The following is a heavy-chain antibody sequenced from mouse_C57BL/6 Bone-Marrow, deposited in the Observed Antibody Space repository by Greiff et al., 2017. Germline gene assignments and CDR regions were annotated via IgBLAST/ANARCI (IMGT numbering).Heavy chain of an antibody. D-gene: IGHD1-1*01. CDR1: GFNITDDY. CDR2: IDPENGDT. V-gene: IGHV14-4*01. CDR3: TTYYYGSHWYFDG. Sequence: EVQLQQSGAELVRPGASVKLSCTASGFNITDDYMHWVKQRPEQGLEWIGWIDPENGDTEYASKFQGKATITADTSSNTAYLQLSSLTSEDTAVYYCTTYYYGSHWYFDGWGTGTTVTVSS. J-gene: IGHJ1*03.